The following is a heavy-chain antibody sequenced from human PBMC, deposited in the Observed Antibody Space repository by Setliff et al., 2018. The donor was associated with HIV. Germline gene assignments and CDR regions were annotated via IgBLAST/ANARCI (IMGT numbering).Heavy chain of an antibody. CDR2: MNPNSGNT. D-gene: IGHD5-12*01. J-gene: IGHJ6*02. V-gene: IGHV1-8*02. CDR3: ARDRRDGLYYHGMDV. CDR1: GYTFTSYD. Sequence: ASVKVSCKASGYTFTSYDINWVRQATGQGLEWMGWMNPNSGNTAYAQKFQGRVTMPSNTSISTAYMELSSLRSEDTAVYYCARDRRDGLYYHGMDVWGQGTTVTVSS.